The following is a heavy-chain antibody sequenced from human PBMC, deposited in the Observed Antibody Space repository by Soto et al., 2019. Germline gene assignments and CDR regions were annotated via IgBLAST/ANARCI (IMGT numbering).Heavy chain of an antibody. CDR1: GFTFSSYA. CDR2: ISYDGSNK. J-gene: IGHJ6*02. Sequence: GGSLRLSCAASGFTFSSYAMHWVRQAPGKGLEWVAVISYDGSNKYYADSVKGRFTISRDNSKNTLYLQMNSLRAEDTAVYYCARDPSYSGYDPHTYYYGMDVWGQGTTVTVSS. CDR3: ARDPSYSGYDPHTYYYGMDV. V-gene: IGHV3-30-3*01. D-gene: IGHD5-12*01.